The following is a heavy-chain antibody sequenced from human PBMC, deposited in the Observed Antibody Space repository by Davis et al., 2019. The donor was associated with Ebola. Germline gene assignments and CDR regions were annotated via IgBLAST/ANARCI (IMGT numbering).Heavy chain of an antibody. Sequence: GESLKISCAASGFTFSSYSMNWVRQAPGKGLEWVSSISSSSYIYYADSVKGRFTISRDNAKNSLYLQMNSLRAEDTAVYYCARVVAVAYFDYWGQGTLVTVSS. CDR2: ISSSSYI. J-gene: IGHJ4*02. CDR3: ARVVAVAYFDY. D-gene: IGHD6-19*01. CDR1: GFTFSSYS. V-gene: IGHV3-21*01.